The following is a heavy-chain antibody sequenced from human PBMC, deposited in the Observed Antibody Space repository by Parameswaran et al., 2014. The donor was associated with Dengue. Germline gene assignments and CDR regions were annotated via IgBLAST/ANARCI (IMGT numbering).Heavy chain of an antibody. CDR2: INHSGST. J-gene: IGHJ4*02. Sequence: ASETLSLTCAVYGGSFSGYYWSWIRQPPGKGLEWIGEINHSGSTNYNPSLKSRVAISVDTSKNQFSLKLSSVTAADTAVYYCAREYCTGGVCYPPSFDYWAREPWSPSPQ. D-gene: IGHD2-8*02. CDR3: AREYCTGGVCYPPSFDY. V-gene: IGHV4-34*01. CDR1: GGSFSGYY.